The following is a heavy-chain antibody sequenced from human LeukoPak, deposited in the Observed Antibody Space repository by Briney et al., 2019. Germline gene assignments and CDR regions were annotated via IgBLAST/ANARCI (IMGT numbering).Heavy chain of an antibody. D-gene: IGHD5-12*01. V-gene: IGHV3-74*01. CDR1: GFTFSSYW. J-gene: IGHJ6*02. Sequence: GGSLRLSCVASGFTFSSYWIHWVRQAPGKGLVWVSRINSDGGSTDYADSVKGRFTISRDNAKNTLYLQMNSLRADDTAVYYCARSGDSGYHLNDPHYYYGMDVWGQGTTVTVSS. CDR2: INSDGGST. CDR3: ARSGDSGYHLNDPHYYYGMDV.